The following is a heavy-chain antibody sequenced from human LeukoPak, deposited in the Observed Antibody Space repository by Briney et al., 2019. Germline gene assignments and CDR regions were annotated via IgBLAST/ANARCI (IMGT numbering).Heavy chain of an antibody. CDR3: AGQYFWSRYYLS. CDR2: IYTSGST. D-gene: IGHD3-3*01. J-gene: IGHJ5*02. CDR1: GGSISSYY. V-gene: IGHV4-4*07. Sequence: SETLSLTCTVSGGSISSYYWSWIRQPAGKGLEWIGRIYTSGSTSYNPSLKSRVTMSVDTSKNQFSLKLSSVTAADTAVYYCAGQYFWSRYYLSWGQGTLVTVSS.